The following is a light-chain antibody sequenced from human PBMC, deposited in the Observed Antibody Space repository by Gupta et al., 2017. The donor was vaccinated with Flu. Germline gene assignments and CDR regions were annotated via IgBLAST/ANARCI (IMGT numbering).Light chain of an antibody. J-gene: IGLJ2*01. CDR3: CSYAGSSTVV. CDR2: EGS. CDR1: SSHVGSYNL. V-gene: IGLV2-23*01. Sequence: QSALTQPAPVSGSPGQSITISCTGTSSHVGSYNLVSWYHQHPGKAPKLMIYEGSKRPSGVSNRFSGSKSGNTASLTISGLQAEDEADYYCCSYAGSSTVVFGGGTKLTVL.